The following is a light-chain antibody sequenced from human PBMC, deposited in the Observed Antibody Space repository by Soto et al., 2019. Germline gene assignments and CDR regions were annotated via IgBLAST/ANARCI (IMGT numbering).Light chain of an antibody. Sequence: EIVMTQSPATLSVSPGERAILSCRASQSISINLAWYQQKPGQAPRLLIYAASNRATGVPARFSGSWSGTEFTLTISSLQSEDFAVYYCQQHDKLPPAFGQGTKVDI. J-gene: IGKJ1*01. CDR3: QQHDKLPPA. V-gene: IGKV3-15*01. CDR2: AAS. CDR1: QSISIN.